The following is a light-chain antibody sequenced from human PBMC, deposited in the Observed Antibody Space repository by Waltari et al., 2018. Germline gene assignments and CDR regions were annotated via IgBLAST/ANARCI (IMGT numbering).Light chain of an antibody. Sequence: IQLTQSPSSLSASVGDRVTITCRASQSMTNSLSWYQKKPGKAPNLLIYAASRLQSGVPSRFSGSRSRTEFTLTISILQPEDFATDFCHQTYIIPHTFGQGTKLGSK. J-gene: IGKJ2*01. CDR2: AAS. CDR1: QSMTNS. CDR3: HQTYIIPHT. V-gene: IGKV1-39*01.